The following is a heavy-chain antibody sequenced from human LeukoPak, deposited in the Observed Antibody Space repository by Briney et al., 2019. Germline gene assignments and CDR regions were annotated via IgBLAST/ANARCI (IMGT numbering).Heavy chain of an antibody. CDR2: VSGSGDIT. J-gene: IGHJ4*02. Sequence: PGGCLRLSCVASEFTFSKYAMSWVRQAPGKGLEWVSGVSGSGDITYYADSVKGRFNISRDNSKNTLYLQMNSLRAEDTAVYYCAKDQSGYDRLTGYGFDSWGQGSLVAVSS. D-gene: IGHD3-9*01. CDR3: AKDQSGYDRLTGYGFDS. V-gene: IGHV3-23*01. CDR1: EFTFSKYA.